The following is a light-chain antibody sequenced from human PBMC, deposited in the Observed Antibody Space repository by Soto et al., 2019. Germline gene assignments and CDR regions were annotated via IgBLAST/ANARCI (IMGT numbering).Light chain of an antibody. CDR1: SSDVGGYNY. CDR3: SSYTSSSTPRV. Sequence: QSALTQPASVSGSPGQSITISCTGTSSDVGGYNYVSWYQQHPGKAPKLILYXXXXXXXXXXXXXXXSKSGNTASLTISGXXXXXXXXXXCSSYTSSSTPRVFGTGTKVTVL. J-gene: IGLJ1*01. V-gene: IGLV2-14*03. CDR2: XXX.